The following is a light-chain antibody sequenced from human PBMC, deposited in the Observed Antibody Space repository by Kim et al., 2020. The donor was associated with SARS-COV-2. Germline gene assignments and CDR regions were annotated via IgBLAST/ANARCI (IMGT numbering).Light chain of an antibody. J-gene: IGKJ2*01. Sequence: SLSPGESATPSCRARKGGSNTVAWYQQKPGQAPRLLIYDAATRATGIPTRFRGSWSGTEFTPTISRLQAEFFAVYYCQKDNNWPYSFGQGTKLEI. V-gene: IGKV3-15*01. CDR1: KGGSNT. CDR2: DAA. CDR3: QKDNNWPYS.